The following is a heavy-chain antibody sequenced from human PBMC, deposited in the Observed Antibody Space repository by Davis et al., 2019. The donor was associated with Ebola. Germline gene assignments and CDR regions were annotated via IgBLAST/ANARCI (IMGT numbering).Heavy chain of an antibody. V-gene: IGHV1-18*04. CDR3: ARDDSASDIVLVPAAMGFDY. J-gene: IGHJ4*02. CDR2: INPNSGGT. CDR1: GYTFTNYG. Sequence: AASVKVSCKASGYTFTNYGITWVRQAPGQGLEWMGRINPNSGGTNYAQKLQGRVTMTTDTSTSTAYMELRSLRSDDTAVYYCARDDSASDIVLVPAAMGFDYWGQGTLVTVSS. D-gene: IGHD2-2*01.